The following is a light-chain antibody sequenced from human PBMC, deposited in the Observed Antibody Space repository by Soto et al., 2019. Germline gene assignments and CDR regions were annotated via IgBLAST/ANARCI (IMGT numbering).Light chain of an antibody. V-gene: IGLV1-40*01. CDR3: QSYDSSLSAYV. CDR1: SSNIGAGYD. CDR2: ANS. J-gene: IGLJ1*01. Sequence: QSVLTQPPSVSGAPGQRVTISCSGSSSNIGAGYDVHWYQQLPGTAPKLLIFANSFRPSGVPDRFSGSKSGTSASLAITGLQAEDEADYYCQSYDSSLSAYVFGTGTKVTAL.